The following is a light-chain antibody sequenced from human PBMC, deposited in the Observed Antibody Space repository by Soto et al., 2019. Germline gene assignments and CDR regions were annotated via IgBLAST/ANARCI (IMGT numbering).Light chain of an antibody. CDR1: QSISSW. CDR2: KAS. CDR3: NHYITYST. J-gene: IGKJ1*01. Sequence: DIQMTQSPSTLSASVGDRVTITCRASQSISSWLAWYQQKPGKAPKLLIYKASSLESGVPSRFSGSGSGTEFTLTISSLHLDDFATTSYNHYITYSTFGPVT. V-gene: IGKV1-5*03.